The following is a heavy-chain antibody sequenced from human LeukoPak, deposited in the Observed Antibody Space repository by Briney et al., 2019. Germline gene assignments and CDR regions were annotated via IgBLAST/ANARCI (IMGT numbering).Heavy chain of an antibody. CDR1: GGSINSGDYY. CDR3: ARGLGDSSGYYYSDN. D-gene: IGHD3-22*01. Sequence: PSQTLSLTCTVSGGSINSGDYYWSWIRQPPGKGLEWIGYIYYSGSTYYNPSLKSRVTISVDTSKNQFSLKLSSVTAADTAVYYCARGLGDSSGYYYSDNWGQGTLVTVSS. J-gene: IGHJ4*02. V-gene: IGHV4-30-4*01. CDR2: IYYSGST.